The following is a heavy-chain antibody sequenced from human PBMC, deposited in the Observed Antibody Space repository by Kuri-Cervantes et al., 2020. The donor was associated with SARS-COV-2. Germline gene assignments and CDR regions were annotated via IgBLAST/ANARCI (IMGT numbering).Heavy chain of an antibody. V-gene: IGHV4-59*01. J-gene: IGHJ3*02. CDR1: GGSISSYY. D-gene: IGHD3-3*01. CDR2: IYYSGST. Sequence: SETLSLTCTVSGGSISSYYWSWIRQPPGKGLEWTGYIYYSGSTNYNPSLKSRVTISVDTSENQFSLKLSSVTAADTAVYYCARVRIFGVPGFAFDIWGQGTMVTVSS. CDR3: ARVRIFGVPGFAFDI.